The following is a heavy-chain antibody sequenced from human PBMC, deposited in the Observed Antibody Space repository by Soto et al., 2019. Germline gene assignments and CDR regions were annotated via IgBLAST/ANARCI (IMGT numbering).Heavy chain of an antibody. CDR1: GFTFSSYS. D-gene: IGHD6-13*01. J-gene: IGHJ5*02. CDR3: ARDLAASRRGGWFDP. V-gene: IGHV3-21*01. CDR2: ISSSSSYI. Sequence: EVQLVESGGGLVKPGGSLRLSCAASGFTFSSYSMNWVRQAPGKGLEWVSSISSSSSYIYYADSVKGRFTISRDNAKNSLYLQMNSLRAEDTAVYYCARDLAASRRGGWFDPWGQGTLVTVSS.